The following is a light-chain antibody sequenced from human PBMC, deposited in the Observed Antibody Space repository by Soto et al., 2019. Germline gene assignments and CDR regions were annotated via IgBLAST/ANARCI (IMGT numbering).Light chain of an antibody. J-gene: IGKJ1*01. V-gene: IGKV1-39*01. CDR3: QKSYTIPWT. CDR1: QPISSH. CDR2: AGS. Sequence: DIQLTQSPSSLSASVGDRVTITCRASQPISSHLKLFQQKPGKAPRLLIYAGSRLLGGVPLRFSASESGTDSTLTISSLQPEDFATYFCQKSYTIPWTFGLGTRVEIK.